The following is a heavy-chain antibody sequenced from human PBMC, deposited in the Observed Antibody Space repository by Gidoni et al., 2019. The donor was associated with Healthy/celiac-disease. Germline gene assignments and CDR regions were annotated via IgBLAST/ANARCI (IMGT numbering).Heavy chain of an antibody. Sequence: EAQLVESGGGLVKPGGSLRLSCAASGFTFSSYSMNWVRQAPGKGLEWVSSITSSSSYIYYADSVKGRFTISRDNAKNSLYLQMNSLRAEDTAVYYCARDGGSGSYYYYYMDVWGKGTTVTVSS. V-gene: IGHV3-21*01. J-gene: IGHJ6*03. CDR1: GFTFSSYS. CDR2: ITSSSSYI. D-gene: IGHD6-19*01. CDR3: ARDGGSGSYYYYYMDV.